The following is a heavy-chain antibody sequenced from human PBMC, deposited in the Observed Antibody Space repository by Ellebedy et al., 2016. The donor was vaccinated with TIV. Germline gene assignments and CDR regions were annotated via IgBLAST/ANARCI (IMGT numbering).Heavy chain of an antibody. CDR1: GFIFNNYW. CDR3: ARGGYNYGNNYYYYYGMDV. J-gene: IGHJ6*02. Sequence: GESLKISCTASGFIFNNYWMSWVRQAPGKGLEWVDNIKQDGSAKYYVDSVKGRFTISRDNADNSLYLQMNSLRAEDTAVYYCARGGYNYGNNYYYYYGMDVWGQGTTVTVSS. D-gene: IGHD5-18*01. V-gene: IGHV3-7*03. CDR2: IKQDGSAK.